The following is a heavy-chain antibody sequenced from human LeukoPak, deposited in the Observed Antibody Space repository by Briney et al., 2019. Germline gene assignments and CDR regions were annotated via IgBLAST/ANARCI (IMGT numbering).Heavy chain of an antibody. CDR3: AKDHGDY. CDR2: ISWNSGSI. V-gene: IGHV3-9*01. CDR1: GFTFSSYA. Sequence: GGSLRLSCAASGFTFSSYAMSWVRQAPGKGLEWVSGISWNSGSIGYADSVKGRFTISRDNAKNSLYLQMNSLRAEDTALYYCAKDHGDYWGQGTLVTVSS. J-gene: IGHJ4*02.